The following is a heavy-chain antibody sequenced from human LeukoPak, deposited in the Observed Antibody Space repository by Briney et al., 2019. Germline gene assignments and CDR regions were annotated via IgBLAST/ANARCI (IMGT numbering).Heavy chain of an antibody. CDR2: IKQDGSEK. CDR1: GFTFSSYW. CDR3: ARSRYCSSTSCYSDY. J-gene: IGHJ4*02. D-gene: IGHD2-2*01. Sequence: GGSLRLSCAASGFTFSSYWMSWVRQAPGKGLEWVANIKQDGSEKYYVDSVKGRSTISRDNAKNSLYLQMNSLRAEDTAVYYCARSRYCSSTSCYSDYWGQGTLVTVSS. V-gene: IGHV3-7*01.